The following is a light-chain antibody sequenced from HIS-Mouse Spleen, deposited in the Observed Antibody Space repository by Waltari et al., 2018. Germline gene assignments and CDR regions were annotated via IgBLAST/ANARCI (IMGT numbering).Light chain of an antibody. V-gene: IGLV3-19*01. CDR1: SLRSYY. J-gene: IGLJ2*01. CDR2: GKN. CDR3: NSRDSSGNHVV. Sequence: SSELTQDPAVSVALGQTVRITCQGDSLRSYYASWCQQKPRQAPVLVIYGKNNRPSGIPDRFSVSSSGNTDSLTITGAQAEDEADYYCNSRDSSGNHVVFGGGTKLTVL.